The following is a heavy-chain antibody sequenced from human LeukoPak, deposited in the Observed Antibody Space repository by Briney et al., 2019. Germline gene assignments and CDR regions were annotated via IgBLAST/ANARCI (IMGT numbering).Heavy chain of an antibody. J-gene: IGHJ4*02. CDR2: INPSGGST. Sequence: GASVKVSCKASGYTFTSYYMHWVRQAPGQGLEWMGIINPSGGSTSYAQKFQGRVTMTRDTSTSTVYMELSSLRSEDTAVYYCARDLILAGYCSGGSCYSGLDYWGQGTLVTVSS. CDR3: ARDLILAGYCSGGSCYSGLDY. D-gene: IGHD2-15*01. V-gene: IGHV1-46*01. CDR1: GYTFTSYY.